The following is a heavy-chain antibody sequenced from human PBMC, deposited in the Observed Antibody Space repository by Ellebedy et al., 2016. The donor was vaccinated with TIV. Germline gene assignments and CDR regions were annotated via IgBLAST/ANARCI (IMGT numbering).Heavy chain of an antibody. V-gene: IGHV3-74*01. D-gene: IGHD2-21*02. CDR3: AKAPTAIFAHFYYYYYYMDV. CDR2: IKSDGSST. J-gene: IGHJ6*03. CDR1: GFTFGRYW. Sequence: GESLKISXAASGFTFGRYWMHWVRQAPGNKLVWVSRIKSDGSSTTYADSVKGRFTTSRDNARNTLYLQMTSLRAEDTAVYYCAKAPTAIFAHFYYYYYYMDVWGKGTTVTVSS.